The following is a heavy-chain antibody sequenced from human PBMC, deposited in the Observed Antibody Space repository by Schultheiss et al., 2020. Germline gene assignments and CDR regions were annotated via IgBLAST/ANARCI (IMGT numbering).Heavy chain of an antibody. D-gene: IGHD4-17*01. CDR3: ARELTTMIPSLGY. J-gene: IGHJ4*02. CDR2: INPNSGGT. CDR1: GYTLTGYY. V-gene: IGHV1-2*02. Sequence: ASVKVSCKASGYTLTGYYIHWVRQAPGQGLEWMGWINPNSGGTSYAQKFQRRVTMTRDTSISTAYMELNRLRSDDTAVYYCARELTTMIPSLGYWGQGTLVTVSS.